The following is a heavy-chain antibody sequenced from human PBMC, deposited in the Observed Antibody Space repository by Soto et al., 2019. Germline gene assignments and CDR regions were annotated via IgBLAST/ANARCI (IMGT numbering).Heavy chain of an antibody. CDR3: ARGGVKVTNGMDV. J-gene: IGHJ6*02. V-gene: IGHV4-31*03. Sequence: PSETLSLTCTVSGGSIRIGGYYWTWIRQHPGKGLEWIGYIYYSGNTYYNPSLKSRLTLSLDTSKNQFSLKLTSVTAADTAVCYCARGGVKVTNGMDVWGQGTTVTVSS. CDR2: IYYSGNT. D-gene: IGHD4-4*01. CDR1: GGSIRIGGYY.